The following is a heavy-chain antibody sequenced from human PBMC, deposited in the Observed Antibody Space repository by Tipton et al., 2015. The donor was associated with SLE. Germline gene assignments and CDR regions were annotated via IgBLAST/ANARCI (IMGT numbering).Heavy chain of an antibody. CDR2: IYYSGST. CDR3: ARSLETFDV. J-gene: IGHJ3*01. CDR1: GGSISSYY. V-gene: IGHV4-59*12. D-gene: IGHD3-3*01. Sequence: TLSLTCTVSGGSISSYYWSWVRQPPGKGLEWIGYIYYSGSTYYNPSLNSRVTISLDTSKNQFSLNLRSMTAADTAFYYCARSLETFDVWGQGTMVTVSA.